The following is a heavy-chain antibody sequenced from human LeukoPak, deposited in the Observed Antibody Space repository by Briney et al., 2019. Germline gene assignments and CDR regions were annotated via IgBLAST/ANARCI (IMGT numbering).Heavy chain of an antibody. D-gene: IGHD3/OR15-3a*01. Sequence: ASVKVSGKASGYTFTSYYMHWVRQAPGQGLEWMGIINPSGGSTSYAQKFQGRVTMTRDTSTSTVYMELSSLRSEDTAVYYCARAPWTGYYQDWGQGTLVTVSS. CDR2: INPSGGST. CDR3: ARAPWTGYYQD. CDR1: GYTFTSYY. J-gene: IGHJ4*02. V-gene: IGHV1-46*01.